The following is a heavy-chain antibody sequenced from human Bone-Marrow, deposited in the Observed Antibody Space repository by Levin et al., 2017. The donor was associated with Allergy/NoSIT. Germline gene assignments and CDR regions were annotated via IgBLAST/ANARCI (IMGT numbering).Heavy chain of an antibody. CDR3: ARDPFPGVSNNWFDP. CDR2: ITFTGDKT. J-gene: IGHJ5*02. CDR1: GFTFSAYS. Sequence: GGSLRLSCAASGFTFSAYSMNWVRQAPGKGPEWVSSITFTGDKTYYSDSVKGRFTISRDNSKNPVYLHLNSLRAEDTALYFCARDPFPGVSNNWFDPWGQGTLVTVSS. V-gene: IGHV3-23*01. D-gene: IGHD3-3*02.